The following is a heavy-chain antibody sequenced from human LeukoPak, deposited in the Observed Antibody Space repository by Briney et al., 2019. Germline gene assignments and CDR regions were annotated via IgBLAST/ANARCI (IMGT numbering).Heavy chain of an antibody. D-gene: IGHD4-17*01. CDR1: GFTFSTYA. CDR3: ARAFSTTAFDY. J-gene: IGHJ4*02. Sequence: TGGSLRLSCAASGFTFSTYAMSWVRQAPGKGLEWVSAISVSGDSTYYAASVKGRFTISRDNSKNTLYLQMNSLRAEDTAVYYCARAFSTTAFDYWGQGTLVTVSS. V-gene: IGHV3-23*01. CDR2: ISVSGDST.